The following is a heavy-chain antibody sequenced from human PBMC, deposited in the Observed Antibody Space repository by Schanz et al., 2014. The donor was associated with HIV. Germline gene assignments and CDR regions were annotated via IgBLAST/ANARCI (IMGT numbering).Heavy chain of an antibody. CDR3: AKDRNYYESKYRGKGNYYYYYGMDV. D-gene: IGHD3-22*01. V-gene: IGHV3-30*18. Sequence: VQLVESGGGLVQPGGSLRLSCAASGFTFDNYGMHWVRQAPGKGLEWVAVISYDGTKKHYADSVKGRFTISRDNSKNSLSLLIKSLRAEDAAVYYCAKDRNYYESKYRGKGNYYYYYGMDVWGQGTTVTVSS. CDR1: GFTFDNYG. CDR2: ISYDGTKK. J-gene: IGHJ6*02.